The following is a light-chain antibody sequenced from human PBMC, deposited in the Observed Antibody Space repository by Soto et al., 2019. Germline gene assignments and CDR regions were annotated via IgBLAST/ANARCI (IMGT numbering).Light chain of an antibody. J-gene: IGKJ4*01. CDR2: GAS. Sequence: ETVLTQSPGTLSLSPGERATLSCRASQSVSSSYLAWYQQKPGQAPRLLIYGASSRATGIPDRFSGSGSGTDFTLTISRLAPEDFAVYYCQQYGSSPLTFGGGTTVEMK. CDR3: QQYGSSPLT. CDR1: QSVSSSY. V-gene: IGKV3-20*01.